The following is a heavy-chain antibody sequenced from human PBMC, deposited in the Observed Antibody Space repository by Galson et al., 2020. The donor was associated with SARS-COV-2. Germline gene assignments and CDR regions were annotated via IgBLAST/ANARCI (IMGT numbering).Heavy chain of an antibody. V-gene: IGHV3-23*01. Sequence: GGSLRLSCAASGFTFRNSALSWVRQAPGKGLEWVSCVRGSGGSPYYADYVRGRFTISRDNSKNTVFLQMNSLRVEDTAVYYCAKDQSYLGSGSYLDYWGQGTLVTVSA. CDR3: AKDQSYLGSGSYLDY. CDR2: VRGSGGSP. CDR1: GFTFRNSA. J-gene: IGHJ4*02. D-gene: IGHD3-10*01.